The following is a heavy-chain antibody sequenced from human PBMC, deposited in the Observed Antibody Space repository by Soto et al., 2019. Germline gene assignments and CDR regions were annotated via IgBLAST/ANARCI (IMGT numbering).Heavy chain of an antibody. CDR2: ISGSGGST. V-gene: IGHV3-23*01. Sequence: GGSLRLSCAASGFTFSSYAMSWVRQAPGKGLEWVSAISGSGGSTYYADSVKGRFTISRDNSKNTLYLQMNSLRAEDTAVYYCASLWFGELFYSMGIRLGELSFRSDYWGQGTLVTVSS. J-gene: IGHJ4*02. CDR3: ASLWFGELFYSMGIRLGELSFRSDY. CDR1: GFTFSSYA. D-gene: IGHD3-16*02.